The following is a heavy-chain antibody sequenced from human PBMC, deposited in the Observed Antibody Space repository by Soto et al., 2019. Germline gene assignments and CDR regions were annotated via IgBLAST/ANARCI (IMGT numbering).Heavy chain of an antibody. V-gene: IGHV4-39*01. J-gene: IGHJ4*02. D-gene: IGHD3-9*01. CDR1: GGSISSSSYY. Sequence: SETLSLTCTVSGGSISSSSYYWGWIRQPPGKGLEWIGSIYYSGSTYYNPSLKSRVTISVDTSKNQFSLKLSSVTAADTAVYYCARHPRAYYDILTGYQYYFDYWGQGTLVTSPQ. CDR3: ARHPRAYYDILTGYQYYFDY. CDR2: IYYSGST.